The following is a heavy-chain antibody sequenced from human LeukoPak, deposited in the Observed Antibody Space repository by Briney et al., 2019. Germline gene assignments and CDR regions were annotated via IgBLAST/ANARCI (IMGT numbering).Heavy chain of an antibody. Sequence: GGSLRLSCSASGFSFKDYNIHWVRQAPGKGLEWVAVITYDGSNKFYTDSVKGRFTISRDNSKSTLYLQMNSLRAEDTAVYYCARDHMVRGVMAYWGQGTLVTVSS. J-gene: IGHJ4*02. D-gene: IGHD3-10*01. CDR3: ARDHMVRGVMAY. CDR1: GFSFKDYN. V-gene: IGHV3-30*03. CDR2: ITYDGSNK.